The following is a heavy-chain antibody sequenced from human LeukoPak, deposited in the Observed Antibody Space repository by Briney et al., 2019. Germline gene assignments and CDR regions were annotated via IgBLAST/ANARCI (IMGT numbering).Heavy chain of an antibody. D-gene: IGHD6-13*01. V-gene: IGHV1-8*01. CDR1: GYTYTSYD. CDR2: MNPNSGNT. CDR3: AREGVAATGLDY. J-gene: IGHJ4*02. Sequence: ASVKVSCKASGYTYTSYDINWVRQATGQGLEWMGWMNPNSGNTGYAQKFQGRLTMTRNTSTSTLYMELSSLRSEDTAVYYCAREGVAATGLDYWGQGTPVTVSS.